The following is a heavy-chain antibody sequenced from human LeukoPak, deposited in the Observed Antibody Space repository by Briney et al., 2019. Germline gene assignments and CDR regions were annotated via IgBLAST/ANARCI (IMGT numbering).Heavy chain of an antibody. Sequence: GGSLRLSCAASGFAFSSHWMHWVRQAPGKGLVWVSHVKNDGSSTNYADSVRGRFTISRDNAKNTLYLQMSSLRAEDTAVYYCARGNDYWSGYIGYWGQGALVTVSS. CDR2: VKNDGSST. V-gene: IGHV3-74*01. D-gene: IGHD3-3*01. J-gene: IGHJ4*02. CDR3: ARGNDYWSGYIGY. CDR1: GFAFSSHW.